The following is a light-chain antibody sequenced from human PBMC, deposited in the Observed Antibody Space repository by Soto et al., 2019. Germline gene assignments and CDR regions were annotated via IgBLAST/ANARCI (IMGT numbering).Light chain of an antibody. CDR3: CSYAGSSIWV. J-gene: IGLJ3*02. CDR1: SGGIGSYYL. Sequence: QSALTQPASVSGSPGQSITISCTGTSGGIGSYYLVSWYQQHPGKAPRLIIYDVTKRPSGVSDRFSGSKSGNTASLTISGLQTEDEADYSCCSYAGSSIWVFGGGTQLTVL. CDR2: DVT. V-gene: IGLV2-23*02.